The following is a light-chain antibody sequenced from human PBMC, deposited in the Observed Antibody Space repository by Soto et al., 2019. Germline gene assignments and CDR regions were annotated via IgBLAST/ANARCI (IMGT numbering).Light chain of an antibody. J-gene: IGKJ4*01. CDR2: GAS. CDR1: QSVSTN. V-gene: IGKV3D-15*01. CDR3: QQYHDWPLT. Sequence: EIVMTQSPATLSVSPGEGATLSCRASQSVSTNLAWYQQKPGQAPRLLIDGASSRATGIPARFSGSGSGTEFTLTISRLQSEDFAVYFCQQYHDWPLTFGGGTKVEVK.